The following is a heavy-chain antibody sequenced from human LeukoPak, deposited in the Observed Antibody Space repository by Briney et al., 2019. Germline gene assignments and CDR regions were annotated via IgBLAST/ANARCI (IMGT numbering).Heavy chain of an antibody. D-gene: IGHD5-12*01. J-gene: IGHJ4*02. V-gene: IGHV3-7*01. CDR1: GFSFSNYW. CDR2: IKQDASEK. Sequence: GGSLRLSCAASGFSFSNYWMTWVRQAPGKGLEWVANIKQDASEKYYVDSVNGRFTISRDNAQNSFYLQMNSLRAEDTAVYYCARGRGSIGYDLYDYWGQGTLVTVSS. CDR3: ARGRGSIGYDLYDY.